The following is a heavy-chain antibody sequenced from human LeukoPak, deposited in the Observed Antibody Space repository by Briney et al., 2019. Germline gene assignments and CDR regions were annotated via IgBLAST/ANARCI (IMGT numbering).Heavy chain of an antibody. Sequence: GGSLRLSCAVSGFTFSSYAMSWVRQAPGKGLEWVSAITGSGSSTYYADSVKGRFTISRDNAKNSLYLQMNSLRAEDTALYYCAREVSEGFDFWGQGTLVTVSS. CDR1: GFTFSSYA. CDR2: ITGSGSST. CDR3: AREVSEGFDF. D-gene: IGHD3-22*01. V-gene: IGHV3-23*01. J-gene: IGHJ4*02.